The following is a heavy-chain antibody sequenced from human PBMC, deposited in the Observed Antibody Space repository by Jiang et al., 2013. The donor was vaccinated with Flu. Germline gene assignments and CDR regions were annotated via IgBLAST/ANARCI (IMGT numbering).Heavy chain of an antibody. D-gene: IGHD3-22*01. Sequence: VEVWGRALVPAWGGPVRLSCAASGLTVNINYMSWVRQAPGGGLEWISIIYSDGTTYYADSVKDRFTVSRDKSKNTLFLQMNSLRAADAAVYYCARERYYDASGYYHYYYGMDVWGQGTAVTVSS. CDR1: GLTVNINY. CDR3: ARERYYDASGYYHYYYGMDV. J-gene: IGHJ6*02. CDR2: IYSDGTT. V-gene: IGHV3-66*01.